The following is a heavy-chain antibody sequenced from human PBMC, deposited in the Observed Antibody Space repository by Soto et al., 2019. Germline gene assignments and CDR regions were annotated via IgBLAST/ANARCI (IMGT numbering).Heavy chain of an antibody. CDR3: AKDLKVTTWGYFDS. CDR2: INAAGNT. Sequence: GVLRLSCAASGFTFSSYAMSWVRQAPGKGLEWVSAINAAGNTYYADSVKGRFAISRDISENTLYLQMNSLRAEDTAIYYCAKDLKVTTWGYFDSWGQGTRVTVSS. J-gene: IGHJ4*02. CDR1: GFTFSSYA. V-gene: IGHV3-23*01. D-gene: IGHD4-17*01.